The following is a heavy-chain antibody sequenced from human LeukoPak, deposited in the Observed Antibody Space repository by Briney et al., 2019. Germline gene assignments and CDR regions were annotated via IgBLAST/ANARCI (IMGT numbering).Heavy chain of an antibody. CDR1: GYSFTSYW. V-gene: IGHV5-51*01. Sequence: GESLKISCKGSGYSFTSYWIGWVRQMPGKGLEWMGIMYPGDSDTRYRPSFRGQVTISADKSISTAYLQWSSLKASDTAMYYCARRGQRDYFDYWGQGTLVTVSS. J-gene: IGHJ4*02. CDR3: ARRGQRDYFDY. CDR2: MYPGDSDT.